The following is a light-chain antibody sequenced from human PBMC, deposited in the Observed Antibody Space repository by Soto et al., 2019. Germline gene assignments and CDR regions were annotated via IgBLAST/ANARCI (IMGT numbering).Light chain of an antibody. CDR2: WAS. CDR1: QSVLYSSNNKNY. J-gene: IGKJ2*01. Sequence: DIVMTQSPDSLAASLGERATINCKSSQSVLYSSNNKNYLSWYQQKPGQPPKLLIYWASSRKSGVPDRFSGSGSGTDFTLTITSLQAEDVAVYYCQQYYTTPYTFGQGTQLEIK. V-gene: IGKV4-1*01. CDR3: QQYYTTPYT.